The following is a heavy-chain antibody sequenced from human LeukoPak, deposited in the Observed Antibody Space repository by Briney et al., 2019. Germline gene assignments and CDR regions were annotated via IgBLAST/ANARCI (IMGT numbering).Heavy chain of an antibody. V-gene: IGHV3-48*01. Sequence: GGSLRLSCAAPGFTFSTYTMNWVRQAPGKGLEWVSYISSGSGTIYYADSLKGRFTISRDNAKNSLYLQMNNLRAEDTAVYYCAGDRDSSGWPYYFDYWGQGTLVTVSS. CDR3: AGDRDSSGWPYYFDY. J-gene: IGHJ4*02. D-gene: IGHD6-19*01. CDR2: ISSGSGTI. CDR1: GFTFSTYT.